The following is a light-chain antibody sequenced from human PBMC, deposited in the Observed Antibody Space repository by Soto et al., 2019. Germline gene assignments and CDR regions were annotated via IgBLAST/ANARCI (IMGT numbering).Light chain of an antibody. Sequence: LVLTQSPGTLSLSPGERATVSCRASRSVTSNYLAWYQQRPGQGPRLLIYGASNKATGIPDRFSGSGSGTDFTLTVSRLEPEDFAVYYCQNQDTFGQGTKLEIK. CDR3: QNQDT. CDR2: GAS. CDR1: RSVTSNY. V-gene: IGKV3-20*01. J-gene: IGKJ2*01.